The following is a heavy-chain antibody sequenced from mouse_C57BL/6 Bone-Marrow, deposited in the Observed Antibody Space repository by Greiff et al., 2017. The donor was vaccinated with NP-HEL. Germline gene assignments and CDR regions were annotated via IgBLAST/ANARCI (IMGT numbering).Heavy chain of an antibody. J-gene: IGHJ2*01. CDR3: ARHYYSNYFDY. CDR2: ISSGGSYT. D-gene: IGHD2-5*01. V-gene: IGHV5-6*01. CDR1: GFTFSSYG. Sequence: EVKLVESGGDLVKPGGSLKLSCGASGFTFSSYGMSWVRQTPDKRLEWVATISSGGSYTYYPDSVKGRFTISRDNAKNTLYLQMSSLKSEDTAMYYCARHYYSNYFDYWGQGTTLTVSS.